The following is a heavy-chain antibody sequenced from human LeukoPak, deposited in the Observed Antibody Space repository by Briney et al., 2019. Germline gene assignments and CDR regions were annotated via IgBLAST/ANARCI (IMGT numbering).Heavy chain of an antibody. CDR1: GFTFSSYG. V-gene: IGHV3-30*03. D-gene: IGHD1-26*01. J-gene: IGHJ4*02. CDR3: AREDATAFDY. Sequence: GRSLRLSCAASGFTFSSYGMHWVRQAPGKGLEWVAVISYDGSNKYYADSVKGRFTISRDNSKNTLYLQMNSLRAEDTAVYYCAREDATAFDYWGQGTLVTVSS. CDR2: ISYDGSNK.